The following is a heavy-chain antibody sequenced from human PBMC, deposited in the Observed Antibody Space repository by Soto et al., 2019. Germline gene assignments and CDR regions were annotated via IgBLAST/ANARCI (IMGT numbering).Heavy chain of an antibody. D-gene: IGHD1-26*01. CDR1: GGSVSSGNYY. CDR3: TREYPIVGATTL. J-gene: IGHJ4*02. V-gene: IGHV4-61*01. Sequence: SETLSLTCTVSGGSVSSGNYYWSWIRQPPGKGLEWIGYIYYSGSTFYNPSLKSRVTISVDTSKNQFSLKLSSVTAADTAVYYCTREYPIVGATTLWGQGTLVTVSS. CDR2: IYYSGST.